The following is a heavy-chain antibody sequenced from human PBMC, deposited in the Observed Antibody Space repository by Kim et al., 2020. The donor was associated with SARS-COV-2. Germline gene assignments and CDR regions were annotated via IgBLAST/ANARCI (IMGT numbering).Heavy chain of an antibody. CDR2: ISSSSSYI. V-gene: IGHV3-21*01. CDR3: ASLPDYYGSGSYFDYYYYGMDV. CDR1: GFTFSSYS. D-gene: IGHD3-10*01. Sequence: GGSLRLSCAASGFTFSSYSMNWVRQAPGKGLEWVSSISSSSSYIYYADSVKGRFTISRDNAKNSLYLQMNSLRAEDTAVYYCASLPDYYGSGSYFDYYYYGMDVWGQGTTVTVSS. J-gene: IGHJ6*02.